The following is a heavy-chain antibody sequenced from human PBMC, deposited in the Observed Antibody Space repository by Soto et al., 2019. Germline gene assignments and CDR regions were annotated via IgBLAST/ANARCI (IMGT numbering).Heavy chain of an antibody. D-gene: IGHD2-2*01. V-gene: IGHV1-3*01. CDR2: INAGNGNT. CDR3: ARGGVKIVLVPAAMDYYYYYGMDV. Sequence: GASVKVSCKASGYTFTSYAMHWVRQAPGQRLEWMGWINAGNGNTKYSQKFQGRVTITRDTSASTAYMELSSLRSEDTAVYYCARGGVKIVLVPAAMDYYYYYGMDVWGQGTTVTVSS. CDR1: GYTFTSYA. J-gene: IGHJ6*02.